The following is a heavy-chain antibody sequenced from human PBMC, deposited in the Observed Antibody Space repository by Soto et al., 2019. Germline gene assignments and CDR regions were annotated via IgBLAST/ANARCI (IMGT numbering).Heavy chain of an antibody. D-gene: IGHD6-13*01. J-gene: IGHJ5*02. Sequence: AAVKVSCKASGGTFSSYAISWVRQAPGQGLEWMGGIIPIFGTANYAQKFQGRVTITADESTSTAYMELSSLRSEDTAVYYCARDPPSGIAPNWFDPWGQGTLVTVSS. CDR1: GGTFSSYA. CDR2: IIPIFGTA. CDR3: ARDPPSGIAPNWFDP. V-gene: IGHV1-69*13.